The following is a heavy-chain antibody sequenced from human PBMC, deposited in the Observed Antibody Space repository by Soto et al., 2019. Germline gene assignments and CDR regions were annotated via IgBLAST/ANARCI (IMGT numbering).Heavy chain of an antibody. J-gene: IGHJ4*02. Sequence: SETLSLTCAVSGGSISSNNWWSWVRQPPGKGLEWIAEIFHSGSTHYSPSLKSRVTISVDKSKKYFSLNLTSVTAADTAVYYCARVYSGSYSDSWGQGTLVTVSS. D-gene: IGHD1-26*01. CDR1: GGSISSNNW. CDR3: ARVYSGSYSDS. V-gene: IGHV4-4*02. CDR2: IFHSGST.